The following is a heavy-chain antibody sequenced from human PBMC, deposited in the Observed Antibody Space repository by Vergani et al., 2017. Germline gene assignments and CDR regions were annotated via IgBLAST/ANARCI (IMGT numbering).Heavy chain of an antibody. CDR1: GFTFDDYA. J-gene: IGHJ4*02. CDR2: ISWNSGSI. CDR3: ARDLYGDYVEDFDY. Sequence: EVQLVESGGGLVQPGRSLRLSCAASGFTFDDYAMHWVRQAPGKGLEWVSGISWNSGSIGYADSVKGRFTISRDNAKNSLYLQMNSLRAEDTAVYYCARDLYGDYVEDFDYWGQGTLVTVSS. V-gene: IGHV3-9*01. D-gene: IGHD4-17*01.